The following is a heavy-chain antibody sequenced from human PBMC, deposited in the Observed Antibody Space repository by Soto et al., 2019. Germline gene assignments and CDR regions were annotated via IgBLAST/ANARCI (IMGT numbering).Heavy chain of an antibody. Sequence: QVQLQESGPGLVKPSQTLSLTCTVSGGSISSGDYYWSWIRQPPGKGLEWIGYIYYSGSTYYNPSLKSRVTISVDPSKNQFSLKLSSVTAADTAVYYCASRIVVVPAAIDYWGQGTLVTVSS. V-gene: IGHV4-30-4*01. CDR2: IYYSGST. CDR1: GGSISSGDYY. D-gene: IGHD2-2*01. J-gene: IGHJ4*02. CDR3: ASRIVVVPAAIDY.